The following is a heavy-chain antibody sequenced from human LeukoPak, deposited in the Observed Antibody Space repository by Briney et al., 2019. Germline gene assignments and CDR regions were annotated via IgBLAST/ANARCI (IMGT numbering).Heavy chain of an antibody. J-gene: IGHJ4*02. CDR3: ARDADSMSGFDY. V-gene: IGHV1-46*01. D-gene: IGHD2/OR15-2a*01. CDR2: INPRGGST. Sequence: GASLKVSCKPSGYTFTSYYMHWGRQAPGQGLEWMGVINPRGGSTTKTQKFQGRVAMTRDTSTRTVYMELSSLRYEDTAVYYCARDADSMSGFDYWGQGTLVTVSS. CDR1: GYTFTSYY.